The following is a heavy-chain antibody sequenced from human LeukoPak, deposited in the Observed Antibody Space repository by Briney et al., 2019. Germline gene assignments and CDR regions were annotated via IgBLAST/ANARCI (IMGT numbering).Heavy chain of an antibody. CDR2: IWYDGSNK. D-gene: IGHD2-15*01. CDR3: ARDGVAYGMDV. CDR1: GFTFSSYG. V-gene: IGHV3-33*01. J-gene: IGHJ6*02. Sequence: PGGSLRLSCAASGFTFSSYGMHWVRQAPGKGLGWVAVIWYDGSNKYYADSVKGRFTISRDNSKNTLYLQMNSLRAEDTAVYYCARDGVAYGMDVWGQGTTVTVSS.